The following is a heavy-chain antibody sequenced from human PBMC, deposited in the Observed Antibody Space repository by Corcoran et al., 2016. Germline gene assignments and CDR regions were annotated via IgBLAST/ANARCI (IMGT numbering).Heavy chain of an antibody. Sequence: QVQLVQSGAEVKKPGASVKVSCKASGYTFTGYYMHWVRQAPGQGLDWMGWINPHTGDTTYVQKFPGRVTLTRDTSINTGYMELSRLRSDDTAVYFCAREGDFDYWGQGTLVTVSS. J-gene: IGHJ4*02. V-gene: IGHV1-2*02. CDR2: INPHTGDT. CDR3: AREGDFDY. CDR1: GYTFTGYY.